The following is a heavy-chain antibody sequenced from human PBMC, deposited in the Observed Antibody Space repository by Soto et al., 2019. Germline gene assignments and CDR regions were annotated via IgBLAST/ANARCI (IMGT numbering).Heavy chain of an antibody. J-gene: IGHJ6*02. Sequence: PGESLKISCKGSGFTFAIYWIGWVRQVPGKGLEWMGIIYPRDSDSTYSPSLQGQVTISADKSISTAYLQWSSLQASDTAVYYCARGSPSADLPYYYGMDVWGQGTTVTVSS. CDR2: IYPRDSDS. V-gene: IGHV5-51*01. CDR1: GFTFAIYW. D-gene: IGHD2-15*01. CDR3: ARGSPSADLPYYYGMDV.